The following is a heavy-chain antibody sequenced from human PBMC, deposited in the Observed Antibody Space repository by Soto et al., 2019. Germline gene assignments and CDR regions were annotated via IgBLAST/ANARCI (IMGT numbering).Heavy chain of an antibody. CDR3: ARDLREPKRAPVP. V-gene: IGHV3-21*01. CDR1: GFTFSSYS. Sequence: GGSLRLSCAASGFTFSSYSMNWVRQAPGKGLEWVSSISSSSSYIYYADSVKGRFTISRDNAKNSLYLQMNSLRAEDTAVYYCARDLREPKRAPVPWSQGTLVTVSS. J-gene: IGHJ5*02. CDR2: ISSSSSYI.